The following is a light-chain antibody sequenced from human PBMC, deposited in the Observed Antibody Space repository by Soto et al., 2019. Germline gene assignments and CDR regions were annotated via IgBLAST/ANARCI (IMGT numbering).Light chain of an antibody. J-gene: IGKJ4*01. V-gene: IGKV3-15*01. Sequence: EIVMTQSPATLSVSPGERVTLSCRASQSVFSNFAWYQQKPGQAPRLLIYGVSTRATGVPVRFSGSGSGTEFTLTISSLQSEDFAVYYCQQDNTWPLTFGGGTKVEIK. CDR3: QQDNTWPLT. CDR1: QSVFSN. CDR2: GVS.